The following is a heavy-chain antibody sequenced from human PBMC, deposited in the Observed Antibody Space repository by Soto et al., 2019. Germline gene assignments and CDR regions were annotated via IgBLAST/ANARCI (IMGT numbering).Heavy chain of an antibody. Sequence: GGSLRLSCSASGFTFSSYAMHWVRKAPGKGLEYVSAISSNGGSTYYADSVKGRFTISRDNSKNTLYLQMSSLRAEDTAVYYCVKGVTMVRGVTEYFQHWGQGSLVTVSS. CDR3: VKGVTMVRGVTEYFQH. V-gene: IGHV3-64D*09. J-gene: IGHJ1*01. CDR2: ISSNGGST. D-gene: IGHD3-10*01. CDR1: GFTFSSYA.